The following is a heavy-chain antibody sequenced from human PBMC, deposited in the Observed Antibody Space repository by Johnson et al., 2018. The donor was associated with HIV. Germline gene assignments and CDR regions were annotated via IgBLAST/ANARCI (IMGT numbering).Heavy chain of an antibody. CDR1: GLTFEDYA. CDR2: IRYDGSNK. Sequence: QVQLVESGGGLVQPGRSLRLSCAASGLTFEDYAMHWVRQAPGKGLEWVAFIRYDGSNKYYADSVKGRFTISRDNSKNTLYLQMNSLRAEDTAVYYCAKDKDAFDIWGQGTMVTVSS. V-gene: IGHV3-30*02. J-gene: IGHJ3*02. CDR3: AKDKDAFDI.